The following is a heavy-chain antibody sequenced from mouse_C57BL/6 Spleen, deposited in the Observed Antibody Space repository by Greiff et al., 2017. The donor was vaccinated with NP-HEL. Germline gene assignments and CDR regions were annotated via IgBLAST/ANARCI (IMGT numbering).Heavy chain of an antibody. J-gene: IGHJ4*01. CDR1: GYAFSSSW. CDR2: IYPGDGDT. CDR3: ARLLRGYAMDY. D-gene: IGHD1-1*01. Sequence: QVQLQQSGPELVKPGASVKISCKASGYAFSSSWMNWVKQRPGKGLEWIGRIYPGDGDTNYNGKFKGKATLTADISSSTAYMQLSSLTSEDSAVYFCARLLRGYAMDYWGQGTSVTVSS. V-gene: IGHV1-82*01.